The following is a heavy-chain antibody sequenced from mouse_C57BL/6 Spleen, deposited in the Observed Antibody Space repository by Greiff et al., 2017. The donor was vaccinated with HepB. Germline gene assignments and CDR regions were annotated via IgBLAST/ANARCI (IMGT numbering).Heavy chain of an antibody. J-gene: IGHJ4*01. CDR1: GFTFSDYY. D-gene: IGHD1-1*01. Sequence: DVKLVESGGGLVQPGGSLKLSCAASGFTFSDYYMYWVRQTPEKRLEWVAYISNGGGSTYYPDTVKGRFTISRDNAKNTLYLQMSRLKSEDTAMYYCARHDYYGSGDYWGQGTSVTVSS. CDR3: ARHDYYGSGDY. CDR2: ISNGGGST. V-gene: IGHV5-12*01.